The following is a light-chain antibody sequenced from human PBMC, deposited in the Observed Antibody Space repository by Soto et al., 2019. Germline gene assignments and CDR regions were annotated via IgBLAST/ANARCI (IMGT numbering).Light chain of an antibody. Sequence: EIVLTHSPATLSLSPGARATLSCRASQSVGTYVAWYQQKPGQAPRHLIYDSANRATGIPARFSGRGSGSDFTLTISSLEPEDLAVYCCQQRSDWPSSFGGRTKVEIK. CDR1: QSVGTY. J-gene: IGKJ4*01. CDR2: DSA. CDR3: QQRSDWPSS. V-gene: IGKV3-11*01.